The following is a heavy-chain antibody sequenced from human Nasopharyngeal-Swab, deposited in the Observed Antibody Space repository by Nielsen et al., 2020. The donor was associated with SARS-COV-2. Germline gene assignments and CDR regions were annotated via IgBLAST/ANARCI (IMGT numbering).Heavy chain of an antibody. J-gene: IGHJ6*03. CDR2: IYYSGST. D-gene: IGHD2-21*01. CDR1: GGSISSGDYY. Sequence: SETLSLTCTVSGGSISSGDYYWSWIRQPPGKGLEWIGYIYYSGSTYYNPSLKSRVTISVDTSKNQFSLKLSSVTAADTAVYYCARGVVVIPNYYYYYYMDVWGKGTTVTVSS. CDR3: ARGVVVIPNYYYYYYMDV. V-gene: IGHV4-30-4*01.